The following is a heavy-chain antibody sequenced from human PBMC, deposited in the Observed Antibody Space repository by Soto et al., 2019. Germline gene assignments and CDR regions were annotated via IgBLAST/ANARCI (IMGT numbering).Heavy chain of an antibody. CDR1: GGSIITGRYY. CDR2: ISYSGST. V-gene: IGHV4-30-4*01. D-gene: IGHD3-16*02. Sequence: QVQLQESGPRLMKPSQTLSLTCTVSGGSIITGRYYWSWIRQPPGKGLEWIGYISYSGSTYYKPPLKSRVTISIEPSKSQFSLNLASVTAADTADYYCASNSGESSSAYFDYWGQGTLVTVSS. CDR3: ASNSGESSSAYFDY. J-gene: IGHJ4*02.